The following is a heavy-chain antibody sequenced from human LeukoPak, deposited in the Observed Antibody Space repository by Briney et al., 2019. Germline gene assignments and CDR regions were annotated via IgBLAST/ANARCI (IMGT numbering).Heavy chain of an antibody. J-gene: IGHJ5*02. CDR1: GFTFSNYA. Sequence: GESLRLSCVASGFTFSNYAMYWVRQAAGKGLEWVSSIDASGGATYYADSVKGRFTISRDNSKNTFYLQMNSLRAEDTAVYSCAKGSGSGWYGWFAPWGQGTRVTVSS. V-gene: IGHV3-23*01. D-gene: IGHD6-19*01. CDR2: IDASGGAT. CDR3: AKGSGSGWYGWFAP.